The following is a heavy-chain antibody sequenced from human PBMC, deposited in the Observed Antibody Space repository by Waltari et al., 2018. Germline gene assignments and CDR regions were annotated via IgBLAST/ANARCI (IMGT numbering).Heavy chain of an antibody. V-gene: IGHV3-23*01. Sequence: EVRLLESGGGVVQPGGSLRLSCAASGFSFGGYAMSWVRQVPGKGLEWVSGLSGSGATVYYADSVKGRFTVSRDNSDNTLFDNTLFLQMNSLRAEDTAVYYCAKAARGYSGSQFDSWGQGTLVTVSS. CDR3: AKAARGYSGSQFDS. D-gene: IGHD1-26*01. CDR1: GFSFGGYA. CDR2: LSGSGATV. J-gene: IGHJ4*02.